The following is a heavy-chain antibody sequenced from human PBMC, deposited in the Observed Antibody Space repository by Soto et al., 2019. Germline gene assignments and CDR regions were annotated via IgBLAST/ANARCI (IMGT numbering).Heavy chain of an antibody. CDR2: FYYSGGT. D-gene: IGHD6-13*01. Sequence: PSETLSLTCTVSGDSITSYYWSWVRQPPGKGLEWIGCFYYSGGTNYNPSLKTRVTISIDTSKNQFSLKLSSVTAADTAVYYCARRYSSAFDIWGQGTMVTVSS. CDR1: GDSITSYY. J-gene: IGHJ3*02. V-gene: IGHV4-59*01. CDR3: ARRYSSAFDI.